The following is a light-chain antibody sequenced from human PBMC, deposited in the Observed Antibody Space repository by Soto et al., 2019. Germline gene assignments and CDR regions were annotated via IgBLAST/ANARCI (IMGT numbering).Light chain of an antibody. CDR2: AAS. V-gene: IGKV1-39*01. CDR1: QDISKF. CDR3: QQTYLTPWT. Sequence: DIPMIPSPSSLSASVGDRVTITCRASQDISKFLNWYQQKPGKAPKLLIYAASRLQSGVPSRFSGSGSGTDFTLTINSLQPEDFATYFCQQTYLTPWTFGLGTNVEVK. J-gene: IGKJ1*01.